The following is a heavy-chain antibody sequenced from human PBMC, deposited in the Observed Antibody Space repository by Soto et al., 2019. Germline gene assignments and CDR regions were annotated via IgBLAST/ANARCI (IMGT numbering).Heavy chain of an antibody. CDR1: GVFLDNFF. J-gene: IGHJ5*02. CDR3: ARDRGGITVSSKPLGEWFDP. V-gene: IGHV4-59*01. CDR2: VSQRGAASDRCEGATT. D-gene: IGHD6-19*01. Sequence: QVQLQESGPGLLRPSETLSLTCNVSGVFLDNFFWSWLRQTPGRGLACLGYVSQRGAASDRCEGATTGYNPPLESRATMSLDLPRKQCSLRLTSVTAADTAVYYCARDRGGITVSSKPLGEWFDPWGQGTLVTVSS.